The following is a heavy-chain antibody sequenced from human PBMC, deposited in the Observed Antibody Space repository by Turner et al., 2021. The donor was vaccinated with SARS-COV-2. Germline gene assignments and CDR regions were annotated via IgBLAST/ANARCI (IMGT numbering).Heavy chain of an antibody. V-gene: IGHV3-23*01. Sequence: EVQLLESGGGLVQPGGSLRLSCAASGFTFRSYAMSWVRQAPGKGLEWVSAISGSGGSTYYADSVKGRFTISRDNARNSLYLQMNSLSDEDTAVYFCARDPGDGMDVWGQGTTVTVSS. CDR3: ARDPGDGMDV. CDR2: ISGSGGST. D-gene: IGHD3-10*01. CDR1: GFTFRSYA. J-gene: IGHJ6*02.